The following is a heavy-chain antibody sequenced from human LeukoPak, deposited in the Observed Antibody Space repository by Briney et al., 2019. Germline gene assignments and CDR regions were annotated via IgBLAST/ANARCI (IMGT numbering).Heavy chain of an antibody. CDR1: GYSFTSYG. J-gene: IGHJ4*02. D-gene: IGHD6-6*01. CDR2: IDPVDSDT. Sequence: GESLKISCKASGYSFTSYGVGWVRQMRGKGREWMGSIDPVDSDTRYSPSFPGQVTISADKSITTASLQWSSLQAPDTAMYYCARPDSSTSYFDYSGEGSLVTASS. V-gene: IGHV5-51*01. CDR3: ARPDSSTSYFDY.